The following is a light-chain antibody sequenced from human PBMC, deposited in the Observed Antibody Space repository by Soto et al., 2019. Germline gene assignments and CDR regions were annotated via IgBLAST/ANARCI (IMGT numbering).Light chain of an antibody. J-gene: IGLJ2*01. CDR1: SSDIGGYNY. CDR3: SSYTSSSTVI. V-gene: IGLV2-14*03. Sequence: QSALTQPASVSGSPGQSITIYCTGTSSDIGGYNYISWYQQHPGKAPKFIIYDVRNRPSGVSNRFSGSRSGNTASLTISGLRAEDEADYYCSSYTSSSTVIFGGGTKLTVL. CDR2: DVR.